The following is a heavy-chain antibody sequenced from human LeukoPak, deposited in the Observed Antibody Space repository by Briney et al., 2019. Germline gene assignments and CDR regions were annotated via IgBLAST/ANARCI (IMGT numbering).Heavy chain of an antibody. Sequence: PGGSLRLSCAASAFTFSSYEVNWVRQAPGKGLEWVSYIDSRGSTIYYADSVKGRFTISRDNAKNSLYLQMNSLRAEDTAVYYCARERMATIFLNAFDIWGQGTMVTVSS. V-gene: IGHV3-48*03. CDR2: IDSRGSTI. CDR3: ARERMATIFLNAFDI. CDR1: AFTFSSYE. J-gene: IGHJ3*02. D-gene: IGHD5-24*01.